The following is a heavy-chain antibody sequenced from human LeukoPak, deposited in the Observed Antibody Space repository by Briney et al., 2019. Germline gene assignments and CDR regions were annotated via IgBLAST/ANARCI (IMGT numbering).Heavy chain of an antibody. Sequence: EASETLSLTCTVSGDSISGSNYHWGWIRQPPGKGLEWLGTVLHTGRAFYNPSLRGRTTVSVDTSKNEFSLKLTSVTAADTAVYYCAREPDAWGQGILVIVSS. CDR1: GDSISGSNYH. CDR3: AREPDA. V-gene: IGHV4-39*07. J-gene: IGHJ5*02. CDR2: VLHTGRA.